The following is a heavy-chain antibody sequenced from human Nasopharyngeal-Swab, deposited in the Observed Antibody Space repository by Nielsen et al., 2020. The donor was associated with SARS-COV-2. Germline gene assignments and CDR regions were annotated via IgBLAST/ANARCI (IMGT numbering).Heavy chain of an antibody. CDR1: GFTFSSYS. V-gene: IGHV3-48*04. CDR3: ARDPDYDFWSGYSKSFDY. D-gene: IGHD3-3*01. J-gene: IGHJ4*02. CDR2: ISSSSSTI. Sequence: GESLKISCAASGFTFSSYSMNWVRQAPGKGLEWVSYISSSSSTIYYADSVKGRFTISRDNAKNSLYLQMNSLRAEATAVYYCARDPDYDFWSGYSKSFDYWGQGTLVTVSS.